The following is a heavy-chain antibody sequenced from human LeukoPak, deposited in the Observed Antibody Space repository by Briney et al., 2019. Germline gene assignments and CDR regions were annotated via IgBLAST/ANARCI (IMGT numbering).Heavy chain of an antibody. CDR2: IKSKTDGGTT. Sequence: GGSLRLSCAASGFTFSNAWMSWVRQAPGKGLEWVGRIKSKTDGGTTDYAAPVKGRFTISRDDSKNTLYLQMNSLKTEDTAVYYCTTDLDSSSQSYYFDYWGQGTLVTVSS. D-gene: IGHD6-13*01. V-gene: IGHV3-15*01. J-gene: IGHJ4*02. CDR1: GFTFSNAW. CDR3: TTDLDSSSQSYYFDY.